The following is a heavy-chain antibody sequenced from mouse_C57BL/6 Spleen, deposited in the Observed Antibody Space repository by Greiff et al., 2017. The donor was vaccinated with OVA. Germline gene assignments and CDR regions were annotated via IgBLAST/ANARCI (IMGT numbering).Heavy chain of an antibody. J-gene: IGHJ2*01. CDR3: ARSYSNYYDY. Sequence: EVKLMESGGGLVKPGGSLKLSCAASGFTFSDYGMHWVRQAPEKGLEWVAYISSGSSTIYYADTVKGRFTITRDNAKNTLFLQLTSLRSEDTDMYYCARSYSNYYDYWGQGTTLTVSS. CDR1: GFTFSDYG. D-gene: IGHD2-5*01. V-gene: IGHV5-17*01. CDR2: ISSGSSTI.